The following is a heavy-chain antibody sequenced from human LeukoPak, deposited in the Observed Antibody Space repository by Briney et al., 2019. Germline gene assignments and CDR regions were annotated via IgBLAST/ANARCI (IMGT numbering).Heavy chain of an antibody. V-gene: IGHV3-53*01. Sequence: GGSLRLSCAASGFTISSDYVSWVRQAPGKGLEWVSVIYSGGATFYADSVKGRFTMSRDNSKNTLYLQMNSLRAEDTAAYYCARAREGVRSAFDIWGQGTMVTVSS. D-gene: IGHD3-10*01. CDR2: IYSGGAT. CDR1: GFTISSDY. J-gene: IGHJ3*02. CDR3: ARAREGVRSAFDI.